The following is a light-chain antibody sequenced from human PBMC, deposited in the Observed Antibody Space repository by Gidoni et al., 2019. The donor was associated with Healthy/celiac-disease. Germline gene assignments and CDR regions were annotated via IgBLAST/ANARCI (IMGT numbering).Light chain of an antibody. CDR2: AAS. CDR1: QSVSSN. V-gene: IGKV3-15*01. J-gene: IGKJ2*02. Sequence: EIEMTKSTATLSVSPGERATLSCSARQSVSSNLAWYQQKPGQAPRLLIYAASTRATGIPARFSGSGSGTDFTLTISSLQSEDFAVYYCQQYNNWPPCTFGQGTKLEIK. CDR3: QQYNNWPPCT.